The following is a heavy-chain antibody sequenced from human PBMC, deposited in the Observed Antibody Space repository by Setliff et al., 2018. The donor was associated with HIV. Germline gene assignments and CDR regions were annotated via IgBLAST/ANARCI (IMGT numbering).Heavy chain of an antibody. CDR2: IYSSGST. D-gene: IGHD3-22*01. V-gene: IGHV4-59*01. Sequence: SETLSLTCTVSSGSIRSYYWSWLRQPPGKGLGWIGYIYSSGSTNYNPSLKGRVTISVDTSKNQFSLKLSSVTAADTAVYYCARDVTYYYDSGGRDYYGMDVWGQGTTVTVSS. CDR3: ARDVTYYYDSGGRDYYGMDV. J-gene: IGHJ6*02. CDR1: SGSIRSYY.